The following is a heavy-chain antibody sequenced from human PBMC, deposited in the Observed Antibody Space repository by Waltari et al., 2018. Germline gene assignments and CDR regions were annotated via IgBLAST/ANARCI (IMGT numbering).Heavy chain of an antibody. CDR1: GGSISSGSYY. CDR2: IDTSGRT. D-gene: IGHD3-10*01. V-gene: IGHV4-61*02. J-gene: IGHJ4*02. Sequence: QVQLQESGPGLVKPSQTLSLTCTVSGGSISSGSYYWSWIRQPAGKGLEWIGRIDTSGRTNSTPALKSRVTISVDTSKNQFSLKLSSVTAADTAVYYCARDPVITMVRGVISYFDYWGQGTLVTVSS. CDR3: ARDPVITMVRGVISYFDY.